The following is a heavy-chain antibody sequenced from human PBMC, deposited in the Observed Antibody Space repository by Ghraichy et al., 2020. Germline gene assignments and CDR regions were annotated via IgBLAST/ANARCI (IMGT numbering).Heavy chain of an antibody. Sequence: GESLNISCAASGFTFSSYGMHWVRQAPGKGLEWVAVIWYDGSNKYYADSVKGRFTISRDNSKNTLYLQMNSLRAEDTAVYYCAREMATITHYYYYGMDVWGQGTTVTVSS. J-gene: IGHJ6*02. V-gene: IGHV3-33*01. CDR3: AREMATITHYYYYGMDV. CDR1: GFTFSSYG. D-gene: IGHD5-24*01. CDR2: IWYDGSNK.